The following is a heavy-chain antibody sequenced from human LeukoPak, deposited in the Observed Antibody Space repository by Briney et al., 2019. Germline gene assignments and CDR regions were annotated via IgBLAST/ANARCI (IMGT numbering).Heavy chain of an antibody. CDR1: GYTFTSYG. D-gene: IGHD4-17*01. CDR2: ISAYNGNT. Sequence: ASVKVSCKASGYTFTSYGISWVRQAPGQGLEWMGWISAYNGNTNYAQKLQGRVTMTTDTSASTAYMELSSLRSEDMAVYYCARARYGDYVNWFDPWGQGTLVTVSS. CDR3: ARARYGDYVNWFDP. V-gene: IGHV1-18*03. J-gene: IGHJ5*02.